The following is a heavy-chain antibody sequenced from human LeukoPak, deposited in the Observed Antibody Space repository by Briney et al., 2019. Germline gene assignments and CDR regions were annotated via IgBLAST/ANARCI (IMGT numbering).Heavy chain of an antibody. J-gene: IGHJ4*02. CDR1: GFTFTNYA. CDR3: AKVKWKLIGYFDY. CDR2: LTGDGGT. V-gene: IGHV3-23*01. D-gene: IGHD1-20*01. Sequence: GGSLRLSCAASGFTFTNYAMSWVRQAPGKGLEWVSVLTGDGGTYYADSVKGRFTNSRDDSKNTLFLQMNSLRAEDAAVYFCAKVKWKLIGYFDYWGQGTLVTVSS.